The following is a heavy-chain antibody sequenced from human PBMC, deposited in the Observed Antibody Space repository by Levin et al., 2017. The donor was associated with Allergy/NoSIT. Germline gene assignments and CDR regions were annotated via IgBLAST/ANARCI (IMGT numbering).Heavy chain of an antibody. D-gene: IGHD2-8*01. CDR2: ISPYNGDT. Sequence: PTASVKVSCKASGYSFSNFAYTWVRQAPGQGLEWMGWISPYNGDTKYAQNLQGRVTMTADTSTSTAYMELRSLRSDDTAVYYCAREMAETAADTFDIWGQGTKVTVSS. CDR1: GYSFSNFA. V-gene: IGHV1-18*01. J-gene: IGHJ3*02. CDR3: AREMAETAADTFDI.